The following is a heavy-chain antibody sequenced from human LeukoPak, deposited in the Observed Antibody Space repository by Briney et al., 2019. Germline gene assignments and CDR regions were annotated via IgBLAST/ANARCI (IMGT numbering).Heavy chain of an antibody. J-gene: IGHJ4*02. V-gene: IGHV3-30*02. CDR3: AKAGQPYYYDSSGYFDY. Sequence: PGGSLRLSCAASGFTFSSYGMHWVRQAPGKGLEWVAFIRYDGSNKYYADSVKGRFTISRDNSKNTLYLQMNSLRAEDTAVYYCAKAGQPYYYDSSGYFDYWGQGTLVTVSS. D-gene: IGHD3-22*01. CDR2: IRYDGSNK. CDR1: GFTFSSYG.